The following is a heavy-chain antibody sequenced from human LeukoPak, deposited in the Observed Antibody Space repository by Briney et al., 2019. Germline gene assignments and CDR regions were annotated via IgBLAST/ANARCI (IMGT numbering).Heavy chain of an antibody. CDR2: IYPGDSDT. CDR1: EYSFTSYW. CDR3: ARHIGLTTRYLDY. V-gene: IGHV5-51*01. Sequence: VESLKISCKGSEYSFTSYWIAWLRQLPGKGVEWMGMIYPGDSDTRYSPSFQGHVTISADKSINTAYLQWSSLKASDTAIYYCARHIGLTTRYLDYWGQGTLVAVSS. D-gene: IGHD4/OR15-4a*01. J-gene: IGHJ4*02.